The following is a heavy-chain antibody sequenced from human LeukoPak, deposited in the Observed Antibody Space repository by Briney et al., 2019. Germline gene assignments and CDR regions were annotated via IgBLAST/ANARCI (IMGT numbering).Heavy chain of an antibody. Sequence: SETLSLTCTVSGGSISSYYWSWIRQPPGKGLEWIGYIYYSGSTNYNPSLKSRVTISVDTSKNQFSLKLSSVTAADTAVYYCARSPPPYYYYGTDVWGQGTTVTVSS. CDR1: GGSISSYY. V-gene: IGHV4-59*08. J-gene: IGHJ6*02. CDR2: IYYSGST. CDR3: ARSPPPYYYYGTDV.